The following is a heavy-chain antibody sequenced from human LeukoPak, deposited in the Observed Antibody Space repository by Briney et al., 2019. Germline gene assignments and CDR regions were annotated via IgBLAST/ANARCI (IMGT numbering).Heavy chain of an antibody. Sequence: PSETLSLTCAVYGGSFSGYYWSWIRQPPGKGLEWIGEINHSGSTNYNPSLKSRVTISVDTSKNQFSLKLSSVTAADTAVCYCASVVGAPQYYYYGMDVWGQGTTVTVSS. CDR2: INHSGST. CDR1: GGSFSGYY. V-gene: IGHV4-34*01. CDR3: ASVVGAPQYYYYGMDV. D-gene: IGHD1-26*01. J-gene: IGHJ6*02.